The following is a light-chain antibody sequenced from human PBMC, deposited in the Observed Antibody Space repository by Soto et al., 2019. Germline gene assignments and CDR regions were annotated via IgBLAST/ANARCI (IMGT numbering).Light chain of an antibody. CDR2: DAS. CDR1: QDINKN. CDR3: QQYESLPLT. J-gene: IGKJ5*01. Sequence: DIQMTQSPSSLSASVGDRVTITCQASQDINKNLIWYQQKPGKAPKLLIYDASDLETGVPSRFSGSGSGTGFTFTISSRQPEDFATYYCQQYESLPLTFGQGTRLE. V-gene: IGKV1-33*01.